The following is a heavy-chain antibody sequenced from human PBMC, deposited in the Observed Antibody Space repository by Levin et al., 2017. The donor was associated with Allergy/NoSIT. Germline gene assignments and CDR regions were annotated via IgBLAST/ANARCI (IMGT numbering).Heavy chain of an antibody. Sequence: GESLKISCKGSGYSFTSYWIGWVRQMPGKGLEWMGIIYPGDSDTRYSPSFQGQVTISADKSISTAYLQWSSLKASDTAMYYCARHVGKQWLAYDAFDIWGQGTMVTVSS. CDR2: IYPGDSDT. CDR1: GYSFTSYW. J-gene: IGHJ3*02. CDR3: ARHVGKQWLAYDAFDI. D-gene: IGHD6-19*01. V-gene: IGHV5-51*01.